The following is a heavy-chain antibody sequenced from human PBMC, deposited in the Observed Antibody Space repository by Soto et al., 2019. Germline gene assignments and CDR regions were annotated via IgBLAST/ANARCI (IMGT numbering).Heavy chain of an antibody. CDR1: GGSLRGYF. V-gene: IGHV4-59*01. CDR2: VHDGGS. Sequence: QVQLQESGPGLVKASETLSLTCGVSGGSLRGYFWSWIRQPPGKGLEWIGYVHDGGSNYNPSLGSRVTISADTSQNQFSLKLTSVTAADTAVYYCARAAPNGRPVDYWGQGTLVTVSS. J-gene: IGHJ4*02. D-gene: IGHD6-25*01. CDR3: ARAAPNGRPVDY.